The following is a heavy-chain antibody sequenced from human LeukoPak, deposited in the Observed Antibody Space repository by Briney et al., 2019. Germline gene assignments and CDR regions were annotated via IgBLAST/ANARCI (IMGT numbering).Heavy chain of an antibody. J-gene: IGHJ4*02. D-gene: IGHD3-22*01. V-gene: IGHV3-30-3*01. CDR3: ARGVDYYENSGTIDY. Sequence: GGSLRLSCAASGFTFSSYAMHWVRQAPGKGLEWVAVISYDGSNKYYADSVKGRFTISRDNSKNTLYLQMNSLRAEDTAVYYCARGVDYYENSGTIDYWGQGTLVTVSS. CDR2: ISYDGSNK. CDR1: GFTFSSYA.